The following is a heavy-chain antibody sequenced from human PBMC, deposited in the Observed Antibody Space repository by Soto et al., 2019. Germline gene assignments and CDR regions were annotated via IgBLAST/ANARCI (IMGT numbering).Heavy chain of an antibody. CDR1: GYTFTSYY. Sequence: ASVKVSCKASGYTFTSYYMHWVRQATGQGLEWMGIINPSGGSTSYAQKFQGRVTMTRDTSTSTVYMELSSLRSEDTAVYYCAREGSCSSTSCYSGMDVWGQGTTVTVSS. V-gene: IGHV1-46*01. CDR2: INPSGGST. D-gene: IGHD2-2*01. CDR3: AREGSCSSTSCYSGMDV. J-gene: IGHJ6*02.